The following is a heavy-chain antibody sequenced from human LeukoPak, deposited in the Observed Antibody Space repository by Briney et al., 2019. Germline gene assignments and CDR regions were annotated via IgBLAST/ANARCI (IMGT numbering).Heavy chain of an antibody. D-gene: IGHD6-13*01. CDR3: ARGIVRQQLHYYYGMDV. V-gene: IGHV1-69*06. CDR2: IIPIFGTA. J-gene: IGHJ6*04. CDR1: GYTFTSYG. Sequence: ASPKVSSKASGYTFTSYGISWVRQAPGQGLEWMGGIIPIFGTANYARKFQGRVTITADKSTSTAYMELSSLRSEDTAVYYCARGIVRQQLHYYYGMDVWGKGTTVTVSS.